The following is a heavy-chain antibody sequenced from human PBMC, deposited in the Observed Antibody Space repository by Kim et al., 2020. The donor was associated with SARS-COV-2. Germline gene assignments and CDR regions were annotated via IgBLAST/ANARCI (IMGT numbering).Heavy chain of an antibody. J-gene: IGHJ6*02. CDR1: GFTFSSYD. CDR2: IGTAGDT. CDR3: ARSGGSGSRVYYYYGMDV. V-gene: IGHV3-13*01. Sequence: GGSLRLSCAASGFTFSSYDMHWVRQATGKGLEWVSAIGTAGDTYYPGSVKGRFTISRENAKNSLYLQMNSLRAGDTAVYYCARSGGSGSRVYYYYGMDVWGQGTTVTVSS. D-gene: IGHD3-10*01.